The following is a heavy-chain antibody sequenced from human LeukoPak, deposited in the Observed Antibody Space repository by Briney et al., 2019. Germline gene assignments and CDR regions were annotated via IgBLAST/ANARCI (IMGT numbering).Heavy chain of an antibody. J-gene: IGHJ6*02. Sequence: GASVKVSCKGSGYTLSNHAFSWVRQAPGQGLEWMGCINADNGNTNHAQTFQGRVSLTTDTSTNTAYMQLRSLRSDDTAVYYCASGEVGVVYRAGGRYYYYYHAMDVWGQGTTVTVSS. CDR3: ASGEVGVVYRAGGRYYYYYHAMDV. CDR1: GYTLSNHA. CDR2: INADNGNT. V-gene: IGHV1-18*04. D-gene: IGHD2-15*01.